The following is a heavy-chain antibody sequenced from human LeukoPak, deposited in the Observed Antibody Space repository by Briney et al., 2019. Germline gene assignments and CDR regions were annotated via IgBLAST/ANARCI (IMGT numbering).Heavy chain of an antibody. D-gene: IGHD3-3*01. V-gene: IGHV1-2*02. CDR3: ARVNDFRANGAFDI. CDR1: GYTFTSYD. CDR2: INPNSGGT. Sequence: ASVKVSCKASGYTFTSYDINWVRQATGQGLEWMGWINPNSGGTNYAQKFQGRVTMTRDTSISTAYMELSRLRSDDTAVYYCARVNDFRANGAFDIWGQGTMVTVSS. J-gene: IGHJ3*02.